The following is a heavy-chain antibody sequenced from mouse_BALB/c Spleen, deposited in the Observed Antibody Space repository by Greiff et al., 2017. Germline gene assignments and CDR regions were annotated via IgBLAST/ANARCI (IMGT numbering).Heavy chain of an antibody. CDR1: GYTFTSYW. CDR3: ARSRTTATSSFDY. J-gene: IGHJ2*01. D-gene: IGHD1-2*01. Sequence: VQLQQSGAELARPGASVKLSCKASGYTFTSYWMQWVKQRPGQGLEWIGAIYPGDGDTRYTQKFKGKATLTADKSSSTAYMQLSSLASEDSAVYYCARSRTTATSSFDYWGQGTTLTVSS. V-gene: IGHV1-87*01. CDR2: IYPGDGDT.